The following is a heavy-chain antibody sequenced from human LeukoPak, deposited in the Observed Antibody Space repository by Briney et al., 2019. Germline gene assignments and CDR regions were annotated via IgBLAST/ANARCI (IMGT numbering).Heavy chain of an antibody. CDR3: AKQLGYCSDGSCYFPY. V-gene: IGHV1-69*13. Sequence: SVKVSCKASGGTFSSYAISWVRQAPGQGLEWMGGIIPIFGTANYAQKFQGRVTIIADESTSTAYMELSSLRSEDTAVYYCAKQLGYCSDGSCYFPYWGQGTLVTVSS. CDR2: IIPIFGTA. CDR1: GGTFSSYA. J-gene: IGHJ4*02. D-gene: IGHD2-15*01.